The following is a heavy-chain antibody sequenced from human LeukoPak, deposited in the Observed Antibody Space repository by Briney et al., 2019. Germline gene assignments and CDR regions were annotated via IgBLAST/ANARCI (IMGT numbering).Heavy chain of an antibody. CDR1: GYTFTSYG. CDR2: ISAYNGNT. D-gene: IGHD5-18*01. Sequence: ASVKVSCKASGYTFTSYGISWVRQAPGQGLEWMGWISAYNGNTNYAQKLQGRVTMTTDTSTSTAYMELRSLRSDDTAVYYCARDSEVDTAMVTPPNVDYWGQGTLVTVSS. CDR3: ARDSEVDTAMVTPPNVDY. J-gene: IGHJ4*02. V-gene: IGHV1-18*01.